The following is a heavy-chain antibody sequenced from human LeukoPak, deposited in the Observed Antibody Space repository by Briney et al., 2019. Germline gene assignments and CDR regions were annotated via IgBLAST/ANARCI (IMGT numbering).Heavy chain of an antibody. CDR2: ISSDGGST. CDR1: GFTFSSYA. CDR3: VKDQWHSNGWYIFDY. V-gene: IGHV3-64D*08. J-gene: IGHJ4*01. D-gene: IGHD6-19*01. Sequence: GGSLRLSCSASGFTFSSYAMHWVRQAPGKGLEYVSTISSDGGSTYYADSVKGRFIISRDNSKKTLYLQMSSLRAEDTAAYYCVKDQWHSNGWYIFDYWGQGTLVTVSS.